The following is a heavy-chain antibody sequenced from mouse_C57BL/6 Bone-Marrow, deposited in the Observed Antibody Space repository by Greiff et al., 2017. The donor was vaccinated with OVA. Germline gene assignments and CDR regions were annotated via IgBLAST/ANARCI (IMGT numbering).Heavy chain of an antibody. D-gene: IGHD2-5*01. Sequence: QVQLQQPGAELVKPGASVKLSCKASGYTFTSYWMQWVKQRPGQGLEWIGEIDPSDSYTNYNQKFKGKATLTVDTSSSTAYMQLSSLTSEDSAVYYCARPYSKGVYYAMDYWGQGTSVTVSS. CDR1: GYTFTSYW. V-gene: IGHV1-50*01. J-gene: IGHJ4*01. CDR3: ARPYSKGVYYAMDY. CDR2: IDPSDSYT.